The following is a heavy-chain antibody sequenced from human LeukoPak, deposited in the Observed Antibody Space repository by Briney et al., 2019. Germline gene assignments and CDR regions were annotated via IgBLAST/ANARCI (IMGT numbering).Heavy chain of an antibody. CDR3: AKWGDYDVLTGYYVPDY. V-gene: IGHV3-23*01. CDR1: GFTFSNYA. CDR2: ILGSGGST. D-gene: IGHD3-9*01. Sequence: GSLTLSCAASGFTFSNYAMSWVRQAPGKGLEWVSPILGSGGSTYYADSVKGRFTVSRDNSKSTLYLQMNSLRAEDTALYYCAKWGDYDVLTGYYVPDYWGQGTLVTVSS. J-gene: IGHJ4*02.